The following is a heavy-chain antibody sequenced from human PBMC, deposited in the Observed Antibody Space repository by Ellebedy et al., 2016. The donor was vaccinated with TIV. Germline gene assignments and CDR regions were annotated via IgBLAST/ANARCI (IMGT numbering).Heavy chain of an antibody. D-gene: IGHD3-22*01. CDR2: ISSSSSTI. Sequence: GESLKISCAASGFTFSSYSMNWVRQAPGKGLEWVSYISSSSSTIYYADSLKGRFTIYRDNAKNSLYLQMNSLRAEDTAVYYCARDAITKIVVYTGALDIWGQGTMVTVSS. V-gene: IGHV3-48*04. CDR3: ARDAITKIVVYTGALDI. J-gene: IGHJ3*02. CDR1: GFTFSSYS.